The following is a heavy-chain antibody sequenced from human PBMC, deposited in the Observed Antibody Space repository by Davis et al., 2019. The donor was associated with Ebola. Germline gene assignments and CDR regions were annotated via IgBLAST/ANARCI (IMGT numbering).Heavy chain of an antibody. CDR3: ARGKIVVVVAATHYYYYGMDV. V-gene: IGHV4-34*01. D-gene: IGHD2-15*01. CDR2: INHSGST. J-gene: IGHJ6*02. Sequence: GSLRLSCAVYGVSFSGYYWSWIRQPPGKGLEWIGEINHSGSTNYNPSLKSRVTISVDTSKNQFSLKLSSVTAADTAVYYCARGKIVVVVAATHYYYYGMDVWGQGTTVTVSS. CDR1: GVSFSGYY.